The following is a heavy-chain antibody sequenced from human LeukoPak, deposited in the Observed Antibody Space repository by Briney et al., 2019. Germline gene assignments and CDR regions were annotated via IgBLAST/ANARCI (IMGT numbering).Heavy chain of an antibody. V-gene: IGHV3-64*01. CDR3: ARGPYCVFGIWLGGLSGVAFNM. CDR1: GFTFSSYA. CDR2: ISSNGGST. J-gene: IGHJ3*02. Sequence: GGSLRLSCAASGFTFSSYAIHWVRQAPGKGLESVSAISSNGGSTYYANSVKGRFTISRDNAKNTRYLQMNRLRTEATTVYYGARGPYCVFGIWLGGLSGVAFNMWGQGTMVTVSS. D-gene: IGHD3-10*01.